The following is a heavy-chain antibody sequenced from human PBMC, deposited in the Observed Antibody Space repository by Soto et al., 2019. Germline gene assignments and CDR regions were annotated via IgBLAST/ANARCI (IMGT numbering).Heavy chain of an antibody. CDR3: ARQWYYDFWSGYYSFGPRDAFDI. Sequence: PGESLKISCKGSGYSFTSYWIGWVRQMPGKGLGWLGIIYPGDSDTRYSPSFQGQVTISADKSISTAYLQWSSLKASDTAMYYCARQWYYDFWSGYYSFGPRDAFDIWGQGTMVTVSS. CDR2: IYPGDSDT. CDR1: GYSFTSYW. V-gene: IGHV5-51*01. D-gene: IGHD3-3*01. J-gene: IGHJ3*02.